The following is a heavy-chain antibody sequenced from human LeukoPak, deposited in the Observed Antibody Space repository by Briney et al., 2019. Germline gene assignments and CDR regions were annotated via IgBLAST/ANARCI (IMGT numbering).Heavy chain of an antibody. D-gene: IGHD6-19*01. CDR1: GFIFSSYE. Sequence: GGSLRLSCAASGFIFSSYEMNWVRQAPGKGLEWISYISGSGSTIYYADSVKGRFTISRDNAKNSLYLQMNSLRAEDTAVYYCARDTSGWYKRFDYWGQGTLVTVSS. J-gene: IGHJ4*02. CDR3: ARDTSGWYKRFDY. V-gene: IGHV3-48*03. CDR2: ISGSGSTI.